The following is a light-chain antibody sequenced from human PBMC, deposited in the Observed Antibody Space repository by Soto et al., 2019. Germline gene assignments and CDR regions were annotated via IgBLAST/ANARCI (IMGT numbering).Light chain of an antibody. Sequence: EIVLTKSPCTLSLSPGDRATLSCRASQSVSSSYLAWYQQKSGQAPRLLIYGASSRATGIPERFSGSGSGTDFTLTISRLEPEDFAVYYCQQYGSSPWTFGQGTKVDIK. CDR2: GAS. J-gene: IGKJ1*01. CDR3: QQYGSSPWT. CDR1: QSVSSSY. V-gene: IGKV3-20*01.